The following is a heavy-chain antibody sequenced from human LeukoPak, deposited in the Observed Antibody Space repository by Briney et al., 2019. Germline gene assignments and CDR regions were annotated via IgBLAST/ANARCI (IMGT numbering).Heavy chain of an antibody. CDR2: LSGSGGSI. CDR3: AKLVPSSGWPIDY. Sequence: GGSLRLSCAASGFTFSSYGMSWVRQAPGRGLEWVSSLSGSGGSIYYADSVKGRFTISRDNSKNTLYLQMNSLRAEDTALYYCAKLVPSSGWPIDYWGQGTLVTVSS. CDR1: GFTFSSYG. D-gene: IGHD6-19*01. J-gene: IGHJ4*02. V-gene: IGHV3-23*01.